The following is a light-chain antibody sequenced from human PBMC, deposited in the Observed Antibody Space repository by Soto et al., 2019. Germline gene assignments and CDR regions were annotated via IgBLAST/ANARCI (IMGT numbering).Light chain of an antibody. CDR1: QSVLYNSNNKNY. CDR3: QQYYTTPTWT. CDR2: WAS. V-gene: IGKV4-1*01. J-gene: IGKJ1*01. Sequence: DIVMTQSPDSLAVSLGERATINCKSSQSVLYNSNNKNYLAWYQQKPGQPPNLLIYWASTRKSGVPDRFSGSGSGTDFTLTISSLQAEDVAVYYCQQYYTTPTWTFGQGTKVENK.